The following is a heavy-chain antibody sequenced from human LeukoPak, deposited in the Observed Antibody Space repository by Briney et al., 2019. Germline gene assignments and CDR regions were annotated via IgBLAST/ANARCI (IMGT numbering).Heavy chain of an antibody. D-gene: IGHD6-19*01. J-gene: IGHJ4*02. V-gene: IGHV4-59*01. Sequence: SETLSLICTVSGGSISSYYWSWIRQPPGKGLEWIGYIYYSGSTNYNPSLKSRVTISVDTSKNQFSLKLSSVTAADTAVYYCARVSSGWYGYYFDYWGQGTLVTVSS. CDR1: GGSISSYY. CDR2: IYYSGST. CDR3: ARVSSGWYGYYFDY.